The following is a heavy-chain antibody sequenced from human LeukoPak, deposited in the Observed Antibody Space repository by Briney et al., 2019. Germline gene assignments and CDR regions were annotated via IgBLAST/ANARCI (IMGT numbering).Heavy chain of an antibody. V-gene: IGHV5-51*01. CDR2: IYPGDSDI. Sequence: GESLKISCKGSGYSFTSYWIGWVRQMPGKGLEWMGLIYPGDSDISYIPSFQGQVTISADKSISTAYLQWGSLRASDTAMYYCARQGDCTRTGCPLNFDYWGQGTLVTVSS. CDR1: GYSFTSYW. D-gene: IGHD2-2*01. J-gene: IGHJ4*02. CDR3: ARQGDCTRTGCPLNFDY.